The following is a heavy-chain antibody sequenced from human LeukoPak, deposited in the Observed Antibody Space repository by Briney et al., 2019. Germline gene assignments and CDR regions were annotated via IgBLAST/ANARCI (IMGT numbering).Heavy chain of an antibody. CDR3: ARASRGTFYH. D-gene: IGHD6-19*01. V-gene: IGHV3-23*01. J-gene: IGHJ4*02. Sequence: GGSLRLSCAASGFAFSSYAMSCVRQAPGKGLEWVSIISASGDSTNYADSVKGRFSISRDNSKNPLYLKLNSLRAEDTAIYYCARASRGTFYHWGQGTLVTVSS. CDR1: GFAFSSYA. CDR2: ISASGDST.